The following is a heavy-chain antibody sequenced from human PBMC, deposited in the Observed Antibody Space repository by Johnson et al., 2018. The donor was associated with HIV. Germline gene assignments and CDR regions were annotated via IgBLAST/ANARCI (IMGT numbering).Heavy chain of an antibody. CDR1: GSTFSNAW. J-gene: IGHJ3*02. V-gene: IGHV3-15*01. CDR3: TTVGSAFDI. D-gene: IGHD1-26*01. CDR2: INSKTDGGPT. Sequence: VQLLQPGGGLVKPGGSLRLSCAASGSTFSNAWMSWVRQAPGKGLERVGRINSKTDGGPTDYVAPVKGRFTISRDDSKNTLYLQMSSLKTEDAAVYYCTTVGSAFDIWGQGTMVTVSS.